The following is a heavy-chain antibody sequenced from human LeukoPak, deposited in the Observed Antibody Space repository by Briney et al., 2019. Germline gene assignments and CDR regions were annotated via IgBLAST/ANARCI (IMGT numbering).Heavy chain of an antibody. CDR1: GGSISSSNW. CDR3: ARRQHLEL. D-gene: IGHD1-7*01. V-gene: IGHV4-4*02. Sequence: SETLSLTCAVSGGSISSSNWWSWVRQPPGKGLEWIGEIYHSGSTFYNPSLMSRVTISVDTSKNQFSLKLSSVTAADTAVYYCARRQHLELWGQGTLVTVSS. J-gene: IGHJ4*02. CDR2: IYHSGST.